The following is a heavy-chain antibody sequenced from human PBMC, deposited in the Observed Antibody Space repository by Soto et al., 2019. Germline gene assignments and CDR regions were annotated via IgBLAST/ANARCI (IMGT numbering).Heavy chain of an antibody. CDR3: ARERTSKGGMDV. CDR2: IISGGSRV. Sequence: RLSCAASGFTFSNDWMNWVRQGPEKGLEWVSRIISGGSRVTYADSVKGRFTISRDNAKNTLYLEMDSLRAEDSGVYYCARERTSKGGMDVWGQGTTVTVSS. V-gene: IGHV3-74*01. J-gene: IGHJ6*02. CDR1: GFTFSNDW.